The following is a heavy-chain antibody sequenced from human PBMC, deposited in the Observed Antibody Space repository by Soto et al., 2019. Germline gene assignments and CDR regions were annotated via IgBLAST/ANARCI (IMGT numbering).Heavy chain of an antibody. CDR1: GFTFSNYW. D-gene: IGHD3-22*01. Sequence: GGSLRLSCAASGFTFSNYWMSWVRQAPGKGLEWVANIKQDGSEKYYVDSVKGRFTISRDNAKNSLYLQMHSLRAKDTAVYYCARLVLHYYDSSGDWFYWGQGTPVTVSS. J-gene: IGHJ4*02. CDR2: IKQDGSEK. V-gene: IGHV3-7*01. CDR3: ARLVLHYYDSSGDWFY.